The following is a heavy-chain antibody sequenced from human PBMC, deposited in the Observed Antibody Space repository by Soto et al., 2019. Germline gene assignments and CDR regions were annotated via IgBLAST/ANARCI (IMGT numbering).Heavy chain of an antibody. CDR2: IYYSGST. J-gene: IGHJ5*02. CDR1: GGSISSYY. D-gene: IGHD3-9*01. Sequence: SETLSLTCTVSGGSISSYYWSWIRQPPGKGLEWIGYIYYSGSTNYNPSLKSRVTISVDTSKNQFSLKLSSVTAADTAVYYCARHTYYDILTGTAGWFDPWGQGTLVTVS. V-gene: IGHV4-59*08. CDR3: ARHTYYDILTGTAGWFDP.